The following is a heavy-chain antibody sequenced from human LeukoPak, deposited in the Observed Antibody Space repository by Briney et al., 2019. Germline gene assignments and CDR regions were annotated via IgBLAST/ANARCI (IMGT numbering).Heavy chain of an antibody. Sequence: GASVKVSCKASGYTFTGYYMHWVRQAPGQGLEWMGWINPNSGGTNYAQKFQGRVTMTRDTSISTAYMELSRLRSDDTAVYYCARDPKEIYYGSGSYYNGIDYWGQGTLVTVSS. J-gene: IGHJ4*02. CDR2: INPNSGGT. CDR3: ARDPKEIYYGSGSYYNGIDY. V-gene: IGHV1-2*02. D-gene: IGHD3-10*01. CDR1: GYTFTGYY.